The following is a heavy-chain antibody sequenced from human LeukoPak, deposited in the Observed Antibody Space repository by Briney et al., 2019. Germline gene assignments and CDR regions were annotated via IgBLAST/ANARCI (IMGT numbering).Heavy chain of an antibody. Sequence: SETLSLTCTVSGGSISSYDWSWIRQPPEKGLEWIGYIYYSGSTNYNPSLKSRVTISVDTSKNQFSLKLSSVTAADTAVYYCARGKGYCSSTSCSALDYWGQGTLVTVSS. J-gene: IGHJ4*02. D-gene: IGHD2-2*01. CDR2: IYYSGST. CDR1: GGSISSYD. V-gene: IGHV4-59*01. CDR3: ARGKGYCSSTSCSALDY.